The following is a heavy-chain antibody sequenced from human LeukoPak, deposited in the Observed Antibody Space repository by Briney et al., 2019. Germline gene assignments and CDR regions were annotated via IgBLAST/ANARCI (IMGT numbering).Heavy chain of an antibody. Sequence: PGGSLRLSCAASGFSFSKYWMSWVRQAPGKGLDWVASINQDGSTRFYVDSARGRFTISRDNAKNTLYLQMNSLRAEDTAVYYCARGGGYGDYESGDYWGQGTLVTVSS. CDR3: ARGGGYGDYESGDY. CDR2: INQDGSTR. V-gene: IGHV3-7*01. J-gene: IGHJ4*02. D-gene: IGHD4-17*01. CDR1: GFSFSKYW.